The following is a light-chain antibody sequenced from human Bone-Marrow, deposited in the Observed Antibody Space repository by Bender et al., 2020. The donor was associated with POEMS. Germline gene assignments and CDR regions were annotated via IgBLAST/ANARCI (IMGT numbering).Light chain of an antibody. J-gene: IGLJ2*01. CDR3: CSYAGSSTWI. CDR2: DVS. CDR1: SSDVGTYNL. Sequence: QSALTQPASVSGSPGQSITISCTGTSSDVGTYNLVSWYQQHPDRAPKPMIFDVSKRPSGASNRFSGSKSGSAASLTISGLQTGDEADYYCCSYAGSSTWIFGGGTRLTVL. V-gene: IGLV2-23*02.